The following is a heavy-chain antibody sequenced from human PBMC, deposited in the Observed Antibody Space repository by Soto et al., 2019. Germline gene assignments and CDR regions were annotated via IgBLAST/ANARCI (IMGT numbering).Heavy chain of an antibody. V-gene: IGHV1-2*02. CDR3: AKDLTRQLAYWLDP. J-gene: IGHJ5*02. D-gene: IGHD6-6*01. Sequence: ASVKVSCNASGFSFTGYYIHWLRQAPGQGLEWMGWINAHSGGTEYAQKFQGRFNLTRDTSIATAYLTLTSLTSDETALYYCAKDLTRQLAYWLDPWGQGTQVTVSS. CDR2: INAHSGGT. CDR1: GFSFTGYY.